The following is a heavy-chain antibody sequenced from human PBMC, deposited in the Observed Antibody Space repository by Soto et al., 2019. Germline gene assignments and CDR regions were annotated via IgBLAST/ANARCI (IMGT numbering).Heavy chain of an antibody. V-gene: IGHV3-23*01. CDR2: ISGSGGST. D-gene: IGHD6-19*01. Sequence: GGSLRLSCAASGFTFSSYAISWVRQAPGKGLEWVSAISGSGGSTYYADSVKGRFNISRDNSKNTLYLQMNSLRAEDTAVYYCAKDVATEQWLVGDAFDIWGQGTMVTVSS. J-gene: IGHJ3*02. CDR3: AKDVATEQWLVGDAFDI. CDR1: GFTFSSYA.